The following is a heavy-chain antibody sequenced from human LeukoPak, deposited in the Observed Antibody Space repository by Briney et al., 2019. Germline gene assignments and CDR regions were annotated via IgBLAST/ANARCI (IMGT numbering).Heavy chain of an antibody. CDR1: GFTFSNAW. J-gene: IGHJ6*03. D-gene: IGHD4-11*01. CDR3: TTRLQYYYYMDV. Sequence: GGSLRLSCAASGFTFSNAWMSWVRQAPGKGLEWVGRIKSKTDGGTTDYAAPVKGRFTISRDDSKNTLYLQMNSLKTEDTAVYYCTTRLQYYYYMDVWGKGTTVTVSS. CDR2: IKSKTDGGTT. V-gene: IGHV3-15*01.